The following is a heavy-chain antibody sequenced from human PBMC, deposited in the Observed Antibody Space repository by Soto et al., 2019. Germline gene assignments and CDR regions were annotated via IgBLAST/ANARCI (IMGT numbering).Heavy chain of an antibody. CDR2: IKQDGSDK. CDR3: ARNRDYAFDY. D-gene: IGHD4-17*01. J-gene: IGHJ4*02. Sequence: PGGSLRLSCAASGFMFSNYWMSWVRQAPGKGLGWVAIIKQDGSDKYYVDSVKGRFTISRDNAKNSLYLQMNSLRIEDAAVYYCARNRDYAFDYWGRGTLVTVSS. CDR1: GFMFSNYW. V-gene: IGHV3-7*01.